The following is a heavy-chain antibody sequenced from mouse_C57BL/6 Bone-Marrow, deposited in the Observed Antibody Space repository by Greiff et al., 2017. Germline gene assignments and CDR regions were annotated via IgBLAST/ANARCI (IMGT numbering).Heavy chain of an antibody. Sequence: QVHVKQSGPELVRPGASVKISCKAPGYTFTSHWMQWVRQRPGQGLEWIGEIFPGSGSTYYNEKFKGKATLTVDTSSSTAYMQLSSLTSEDSAVYFCASDYYGSEGAMDYWGQGTSVTVSS. CDR1: GYTFTSHW. J-gene: IGHJ4*01. CDR3: ASDYYGSEGAMDY. D-gene: IGHD1-1*01. V-gene: IGHV1-56*01. CDR2: IFPGSGST.